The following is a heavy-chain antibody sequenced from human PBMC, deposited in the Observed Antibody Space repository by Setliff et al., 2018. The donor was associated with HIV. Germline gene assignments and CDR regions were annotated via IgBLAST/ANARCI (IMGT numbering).Heavy chain of an antibody. CDR2: INHSGGT. J-gene: IGHJ5*02. Sequence: SETLSLTCAVYGGSFSAYYWSWIRQTPGKGLEWIGEINHSGGTNYNPSLKSRVTMSVDTSKNQFSLQLSSVTVADTAVFYCARSNLEPTSRLFDPWGPGTLVTVSS. D-gene: IGHD1-1*01. V-gene: IGHV4-34*01. CDR1: GGSFSAYY. CDR3: ARSNLEPTSRLFDP.